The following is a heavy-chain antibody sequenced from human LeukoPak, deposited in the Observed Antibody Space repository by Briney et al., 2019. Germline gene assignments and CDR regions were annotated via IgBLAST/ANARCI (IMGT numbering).Heavy chain of an antibody. D-gene: IGHD6-13*01. Sequence: PGGSLGLSCAASGFTFSTYAMSWVRQAPGKGLEWVSGVSGSGASTYYADSVKGRFTISRDNSKNTLYLQMNSLRAEDTAIYYCAKVRTQLALYYLDYWGQGTLVTVSS. CDR3: AKVRTQLALYYLDY. CDR2: VSGSGAST. V-gene: IGHV3-23*01. CDR1: GFTFSTYA. J-gene: IGHJ4*02.